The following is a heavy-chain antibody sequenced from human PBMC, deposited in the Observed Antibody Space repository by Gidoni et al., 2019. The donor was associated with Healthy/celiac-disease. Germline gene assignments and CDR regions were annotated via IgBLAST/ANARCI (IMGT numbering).Heavy chain of an antibody. CDR1: GFTFSSYW. D-gene: IGHD6-13*01. Sequence: EVQLVESGGGLVQPGGSLRLSCSASGFTFSSYWMSWVRQAPGKGLEWVANIKQDGSEKYYVDSVKGRFTISRDNAKNSLYLQMNSLRAEDTAVYYCARGVGQQLANYYYYMDVWGKGTTVTVSS. CDR3: ARGVGQQLANYYYYMDV. V-gene: IGHV3-7*03. CDR2: IKQDGSEK. J-gene: IGHJ6*03.